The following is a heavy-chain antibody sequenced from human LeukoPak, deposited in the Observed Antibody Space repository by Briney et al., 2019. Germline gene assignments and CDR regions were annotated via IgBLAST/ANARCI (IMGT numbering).Heavy chain of an antibody. V-gene: IGHV4-59*12. CDR3: ARDSWDYGDYVLDY. J-gene: IGHJ4*02. D-gene: IGHD4-17*01. CDR2: IPYSGSA. Sequence: PSETLSLTCTVSGGSISSYYWSWVRQSPGKGLECIGYIPYSGSAKYSPSLKSRVTISVDTSKNQFSLKLSSVTAADTAVYYCARDSWDYGDYVLDYWGQGTLVTVSS. CDR1: GGSISSYY.